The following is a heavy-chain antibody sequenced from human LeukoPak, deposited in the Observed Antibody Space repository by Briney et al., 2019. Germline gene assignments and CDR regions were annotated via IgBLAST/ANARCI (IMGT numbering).Heavy chain of an antibody. CDR1: GFTFGDDY. CDR3: ARWGLSGDYSYLDY. Sequence: PGRSLRLSCTASGFTFGDDYMSWFRQAPGKGLEWVSYISSSGSTIYYADSVKGRFTISRDNAKNSLYLQMNSLRAEDTAVYYCARWGLSGDYSYLDYWGQGTLVTVSS. CDR2: ISSSGSTI. V-gene: IGHV3-11*01. J-gene: IGHJ4*02. D-gene: IGHD1-26*01.